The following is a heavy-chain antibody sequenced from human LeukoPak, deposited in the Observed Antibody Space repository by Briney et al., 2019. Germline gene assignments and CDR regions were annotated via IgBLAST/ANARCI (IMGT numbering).Heavy chain of an antibody. J-gene: IGHJ5*02. Sequence: AGGSLRLSCAASGFTFISYSMNWVRQAPGKGLEWVSSISSSSSYIYYADSVKGRFTISRDNAKNSLYLQMNSLRAEDTAVYYCATPGRRYSSGWYNWFDPWGQGTLVTVSS. V-gene: IGHV3-21*01. D-gene: IGHD6-19*01. CDR2: ISSSSSYI. CDR3: ATPGRRYSSGWYNWFDP. CDR1: GFTFISYS.